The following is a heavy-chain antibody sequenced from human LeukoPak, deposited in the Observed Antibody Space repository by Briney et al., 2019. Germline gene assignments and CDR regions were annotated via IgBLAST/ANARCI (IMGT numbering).Heavy chain of an antibody. CDR3: ARDKEYSSSWYDWFDP. V-gene: IGHV3-30-3*01. CDR1: GFTLSSNA. D-gene: IGHD6-13*01. CDR2: ISYDGSNK. Sequence: GGSLRLSCAASGFTLSSNAMPWVRQAPGKGLEWVAVISYDGSNKYYADSVKGRFTISRDSSKNTLYLQMNSLRAEDTAVYYCARDKEYSSSWYDWFDPWGQGTLVTVSS. J-gene: IGHJ5*02.